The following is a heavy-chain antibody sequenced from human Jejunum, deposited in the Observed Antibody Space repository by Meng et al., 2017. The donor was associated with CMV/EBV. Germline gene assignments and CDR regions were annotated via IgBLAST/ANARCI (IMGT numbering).Heavy chain of an antibody. CDR2: IKSKTDDGTT. CDR3: TTDLHNWVY. D-gene: IGHD5-24*01. CDR1: GFIFTKAW. J-gene: IGHJ4*02. Sequence: AASGFIFTKAWMSWVRQAPGKGLEWVGRIKSKTDDGTTDYAAPVKGRFTISRDDSKNTLYLQMNSLKTEDTAVYYCTTDLHNWVYWGQGRLVTVSS. V-gene: IGHV3-15*01.